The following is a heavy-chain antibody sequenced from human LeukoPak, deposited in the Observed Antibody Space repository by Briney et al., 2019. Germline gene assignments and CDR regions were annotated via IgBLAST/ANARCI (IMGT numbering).Heavy chain of an antibody. CDR3: ANHDYADLSPFDY. V-gene: IGHV3-23*01. CDR2: ISGSADRT. J-gene: IGHJ4*02. CDR1: GFTFSSYA. Sequence: PGGSLRLSCAASGFTFSSYAMSWVRQAPGKGLEWVSGISGSADRTYYADSVKGRFTISRDNSKNTLYLQMNSPRAEDTAVYYCANHDYADLSPFDYWGQGTLVTVSS. D-gene: IGHD4-17*01.